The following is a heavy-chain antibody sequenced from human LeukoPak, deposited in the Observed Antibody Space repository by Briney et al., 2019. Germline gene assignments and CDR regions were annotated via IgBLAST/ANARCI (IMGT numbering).Heavy chain of an antibody. V-gene: IGHV4-39*01. CDR3: VTGYYLAPDNWFDP. D-gene: IGHD3-9*01. CDR2: IFYTGST. Sequence: SETLSPTCIVSGGSISRTSYYWGWIRQPPGKGLAWIGSIFYTGSTYYNPSLKSRVTLSVDTSNNQFSLRLTSVTAADTAMYYCVTGYYLAPDNWFDPWGQGTLVTVSS. CDR1: GGSISRTSYY. J-gene: IGHJ5*02.